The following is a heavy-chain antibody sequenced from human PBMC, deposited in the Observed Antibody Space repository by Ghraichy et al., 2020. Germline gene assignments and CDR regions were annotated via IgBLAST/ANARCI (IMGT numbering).Heavy chain of an antibody. V-gene: IGHV3-7*01. D-gene: IGHD3-10*01. J-gene: IGHJ4*02. CDR1: GFTFSDYW. Sequence: GGSLRLSCAASGFTFSDYWMNWVRQAPGKGPEWVAIIKQDGSEKHYVDSVKGRFTISRDNAKNSLYLQMNSLTAEDTAVYYCARDSGWIIDFWGQGEMVTVYS. CDR2: IKQDGSEK. CDR3: ARDSGWIIDF.